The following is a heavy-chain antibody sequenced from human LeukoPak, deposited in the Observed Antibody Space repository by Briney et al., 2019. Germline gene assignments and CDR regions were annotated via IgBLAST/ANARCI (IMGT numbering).Heavy chain of an antibody. D-gene: IGHD5-24*01. V-gene: IGHV1-24*01. Sequence: GASVKVSCKASGYTFTGYFMHWVRQAPGKGLEWMGGFDPEDGETIYAQKFQGRVTMTEDTSTDTAYMVLSSLRSEDTAVYYCATAWDREERWLLFDYWGRGTLVTVSS. CDR3: ATAWDREERWLLFDY. J-gene: IGHJ4*02. CDR2: FDPEDGET. CDR1: GYTFTGYF.